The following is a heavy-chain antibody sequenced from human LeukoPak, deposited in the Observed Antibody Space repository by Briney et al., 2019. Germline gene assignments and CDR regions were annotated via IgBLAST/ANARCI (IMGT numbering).Heavy chain of an antibody. Sequence: ASVKVSCKASGYTFTGYYMHWVRQAPGQGLEWMGWINPNTGDTRYAQKFQGWVTMTRDTSITTAYMELSRLGFDDTAVYYCARRSIAAALGWYFDYWGQGTLVTVSS. D-gene: IGHD6-6*01. V-gene: IGHV1-2*04. CDR2: INPNTGDT. CDR1: GYTFTGYY. J-gene: IGHJ4*02. CDR3: ARRSIAAALGWYFDY.